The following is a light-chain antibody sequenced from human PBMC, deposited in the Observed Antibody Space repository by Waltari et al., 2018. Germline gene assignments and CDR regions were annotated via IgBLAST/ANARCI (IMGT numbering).Light chain of an antibody. V-gene: IGKV3-20*01. CDR2: GAS. Sequence: EIVLTQSPGTLSLSPGERATLSCRASQSVSRSLAWYQQKPGQAPRLLIYGASSRATGVPDRISGSGSGTDFSLTISRLEPDDFAVYYCQHYVRLPVSFGQGTKVEIK. CDR3: QHYVRLPVS. J-gene: IGKJ1*01. CDR1: QSVSRS.